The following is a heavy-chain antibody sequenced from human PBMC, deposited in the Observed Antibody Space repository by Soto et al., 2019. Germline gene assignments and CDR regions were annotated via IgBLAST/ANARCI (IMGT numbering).Heavy chain of an antibody. D-gene: IGHD6-19*01. CDR2: ISYDGSNK. CDR3: AKDRLGSSGCHDY. J-gene: IGHJ4*02. CDR1: GFTFSSYG. V-gene: IGHV3-30*18. Sequence: QVQLVESGGGVVQPGRSLRLSCAASGFTFSSYGMHWVRQAPGKGLEWVAVISYDGSNKYYADSVKGRFTISRDNSKNPLYLPMNSLRAEDTAVYYCAKDRLGSSGCHDYWGQGTLVTVSS.